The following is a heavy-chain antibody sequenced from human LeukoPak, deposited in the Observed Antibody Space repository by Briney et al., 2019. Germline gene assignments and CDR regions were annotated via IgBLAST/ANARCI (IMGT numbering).Heavy chain of an antibody. Sequence: PGGSLRLSCAASGFTFSRYWMSWVRQVPRKGLEWVANIKQDGSEKYYVDSVKGRFTISRDNAKNSLYLQMNGLRAEDTAVYYCARDQYDTWSRRGNFDSWGQGTLVIVSS. CDR2: IKQDGSEK. CDR1: GFTFSRYW. CDR3: ARDQYDTWSRRGNFDS. J-gene: IGHJ4*02. V-gene: IGHV3-7*03. D-gene: IGHD3-3*01.